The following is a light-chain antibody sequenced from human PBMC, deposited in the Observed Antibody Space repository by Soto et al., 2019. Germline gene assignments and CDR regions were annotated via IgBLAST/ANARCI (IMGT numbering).Light chain of an antibody. V-gene: IGKV1-8*01. Sequence: AIRMTQSPSSLSASIGDRVTITCRASHVVSNYLAWYQQKPGKAPKAQVYAASFLQSGVPSRFSGSGSGTDFSLTISFLQSEDFATYYCQHYYSYPYTFGQGTTLQMK. CDR3: QHYYSYPYT. CDR1: HVVSNY. J-gene: IGKJ2*01. CDR2: AAS.